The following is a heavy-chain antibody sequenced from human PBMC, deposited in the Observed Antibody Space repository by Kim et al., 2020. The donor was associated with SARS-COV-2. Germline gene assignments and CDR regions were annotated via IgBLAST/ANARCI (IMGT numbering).Heavy chain of an antibody. CDR3: ARVRGGSYDY. Sequence: NTKYSQKFQGRVTITRDTSASTAYMELSSLRSEETAVYYCARVRGGSYDYWGQGTLVTVSS. CDR2: NT. J-gene: IGHJ4*02. D-gene: IGHD1-26*01. V-gene: IGHV1-3*01.